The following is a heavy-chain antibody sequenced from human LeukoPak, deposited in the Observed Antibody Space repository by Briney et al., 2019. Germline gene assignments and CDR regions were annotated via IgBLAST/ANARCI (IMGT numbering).Heavy chain of an antibody. CDR3: ARDSDIVVVPAAISAEYYGMDV. CDR2: VYSGGHT. J-gene: IGHJ6*02. CDR1: GLIVSNNY. D-gene: IGHD2-2*02. Sequence: GGSLRLSCAASGLIVSNNYMSWVRQAPGKGLEWVSIVYSGGHTYYADSVKGRFTISRDKSKNTLYLQMSSLRAEDTAVYYCARDSDIVVVPAAISAEYYGMDVWGQGTTVTVSS. V-gene: IGHV3-53*01.